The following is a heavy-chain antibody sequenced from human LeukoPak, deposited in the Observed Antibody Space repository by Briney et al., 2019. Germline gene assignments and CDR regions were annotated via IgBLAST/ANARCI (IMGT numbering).Heavy chain of an antibody. CDR3: ARVPGLLGYYYYGMDV. J-gene: IGHJ6*02. V-gene: IGHV3-48*04. CDR2: ISSSSSTI. Sequence: GGSLRLSCAASGFTFSSYSMNWVRQAPGKGLEWVSYISSSSSTIYYADSVKGRFTISRDNAKNSLYLQMNSLRAEDTAVYYCARVPGLLGYYYYGMDVWGQGTTVTVSS. CDR1: GFTFSSYS. D-gene: IGHD1-26*01.